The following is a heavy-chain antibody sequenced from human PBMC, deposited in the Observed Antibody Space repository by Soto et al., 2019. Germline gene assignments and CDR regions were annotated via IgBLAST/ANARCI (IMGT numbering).Heavy chain of an antibody. CDR1: GYSFTSYW. CDR3: AGPSIAGYYCYGMDV. J-gene: IGHJ6*02. D-gene: IGHD6-6*01. V-gene: IGHV5-51*01. Sequence: SCKGSGYSFTSYWIGWVRQMPGKGLEWMGIIYPGDSDTRYSPSFQGQVTISADKSISTAYLQWSSLKASDTAMYYCAGPSIAGYYCYGMDVWGQGTTVTVSS. CDR2: IYPGDSDT.